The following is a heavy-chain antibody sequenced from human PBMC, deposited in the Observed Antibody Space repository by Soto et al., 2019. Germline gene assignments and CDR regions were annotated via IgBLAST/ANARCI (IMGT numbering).Heavy chain of an antibody. J-gene: IGHJ4*02. CDR2: TYSNGNT. Sequence: QVQLQESGPGLVKPSQTLSLTCTVSGASISSGDHSCTWFLQITGKDLGSLAYTYSNGNTYYPPSLKSRAPISLDTSRNQFVLNLISVTAADTAVYYCAREVESGHGPGYPHYSGYWGQGTLVTFSS. V-gene: IGHV4-31*03. CDR3: AREVESGHGPGYPHYSGY. D-gene: IGHD5-12*01. CDR1: GASISSGDHS.